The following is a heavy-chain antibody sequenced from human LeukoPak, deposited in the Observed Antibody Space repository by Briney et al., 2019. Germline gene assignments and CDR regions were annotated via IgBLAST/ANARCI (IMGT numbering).Heavy chain of an antibody. CDR1: GFTFSNHA. V-gene: IGHV3-23*01. CDR3: ARCTKYTTGWCNWFDP. CDR2: IGGNGVST. Sequence: GGSLRLSCAASGFTFSNHAMNWVRQTPGKGLEWVSSIGGNGVSTCYADSVKGRFTISRDNSKDTPYLQMNSLSAEDTAVYYCARCTKYTTGWCNWFDPWGQGTLVTVSS. D-gene: IGHD6-19*01. J-gene: IGHJ5*02.